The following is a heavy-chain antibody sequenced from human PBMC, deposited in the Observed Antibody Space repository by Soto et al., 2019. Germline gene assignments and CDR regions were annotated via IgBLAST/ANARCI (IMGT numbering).Heavy chain of an antibody. Sequence: GGFLRLSYAASGFTFSSYSMNWVRQAPGKGLEWVSYISSSSSTIYYADSVKGRFTISRDNAKNSLYLQMNSLRAEDTAVYYCARDLYYGSGAPDYWGQGTLVTVSS. CDR3: ARDLYYGSGAPDY. V-gene: IGHV3-48*01. J-gene: IGHJ4*02. CDR1: GFTFSSYS. CDR2: ISSSSSTI. D-gene: IGHD3-10*01.